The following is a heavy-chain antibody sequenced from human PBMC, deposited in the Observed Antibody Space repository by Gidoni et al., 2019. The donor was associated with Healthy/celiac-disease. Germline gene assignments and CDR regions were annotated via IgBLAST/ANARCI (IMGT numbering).Heavy chain of an antibody. CDR3: ARAPAGYCSSTSCLPFDY. CDR2: ISAYNGNT. J-gene: IGHJ4*02. D-gene: IGHD2-2*03. CDR1: GYTFTSYG. V-gene: IGHV1-18*01. Sequence: QVQLVQSGAEVKKPGASVKVSCKASGYTFTSYGISWVRQAPGQGLEWMGWISAYNGNTNYAQKLQGRVTMTTDTSTSTAYMELRSLRSDDTAVYYCARAPAGYCSSTSCLPFDYWGQGTLVTVSS.